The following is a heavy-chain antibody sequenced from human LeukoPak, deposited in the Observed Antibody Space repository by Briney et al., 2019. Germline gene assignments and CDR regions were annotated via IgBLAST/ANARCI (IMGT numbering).Heavy chain of an antibody. CDR2: IIPIFGTA. Sequence: SVKVSCKASGYTFTSYGISWVRQAPGQGLEWMGGIIPIFGTANYAQRFQGRVTITADESTSTAYMELSSLRSEDTAVYYCARGKLVDTAILNYGMDVWGQGTTVTVSS. CDR1: GYTFTSYG. J-gene: IGHJ6*02. CDR3: ARGKLVDTAILNYGMDV. V-gene: IGHV1-69*13. D-gene: IGHD5-18*01.